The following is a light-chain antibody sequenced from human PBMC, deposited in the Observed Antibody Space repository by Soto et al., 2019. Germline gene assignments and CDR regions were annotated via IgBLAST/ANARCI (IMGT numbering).Light chain of an antibody. CDR1: QSVGRS. Sequence: EIVLTQSPDTLSLSPGERATLSCRASQSVGRSLAWYQQKPGQAPRLLIYDASNRAPGIPARFTGSGSGTDLTLTISSLETEDFAVYYCQQRASWPLTFGGGTKVEIK. CDR3: QQRASWPLT. J-gene: IGKJ4*01. V-gene: IGKV3-11*01. CDR2: DAS.